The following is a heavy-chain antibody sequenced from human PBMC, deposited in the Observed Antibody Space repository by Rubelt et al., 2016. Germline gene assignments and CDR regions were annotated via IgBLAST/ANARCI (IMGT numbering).Heavy chain of an antibody. CDR1: GASISSGGDF. V-gene: IGHV4-31*03. D-gene: IGHD1-26*01. CDR2: NYTSGYA. CDR3: ARTYRYYSDY. J-gene: IGHJ4*02. Sequence: QVQLQESGPGLVKPSQSLSLTCTVSGASISSGGDFWTSIRQHPGKGLEWIRHNYTSGYAHNNPSLKSRLTISIDKSTNQFSLKLNSVTAADTAVDYCARTYRYYSDYWGQGTLVTVSS.